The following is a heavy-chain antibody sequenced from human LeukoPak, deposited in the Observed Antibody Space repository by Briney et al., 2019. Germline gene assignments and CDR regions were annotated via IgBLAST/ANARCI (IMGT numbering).Heavy chain of an antibody. CDR2: IDYSGST. CDR3: AREYTLYRSGWFLDY. V-gene: IGHV4-39*07. CDR1: GDSNTNSIYY. Sequence: SETLSLTCTVSGDSNTNSIYYWGWIRQPPGKGLEWIGSIDYSGSTYYNPSLKSQATISIDTSKNQFSLKLSSVTAADTAVYYCAREYTLYRSGWFLDYWGQGTVVAVSS. D-gene: IGHD6-19*01. J-gene: IGHJ4*02.